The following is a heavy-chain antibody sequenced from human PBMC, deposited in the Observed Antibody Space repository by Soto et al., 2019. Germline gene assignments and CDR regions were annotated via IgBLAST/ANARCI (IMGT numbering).Heavy chain of an antibody. D-gene: IGHD6-13*01. J-gene: IGHJ4*02. CDR3: ARSAQQQLVPGYFEY. V-gene: IGHV4-31*03. Sequence: SETLSLTCTVSGGSISSGGYYWSWIRQHPGKGLEWIGYVYYSGSTYYNPSLKSRVTISVDTSKNQFSLKLSSVTAADTAVYYCARSAQQQLVPGYFEYWGQGTLVTVSS. CDR1: GGSISSGGYY. CDR2: VYYSGST.